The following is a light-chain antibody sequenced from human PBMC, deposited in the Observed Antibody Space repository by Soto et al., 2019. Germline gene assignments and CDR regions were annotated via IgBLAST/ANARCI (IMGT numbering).Light chain of an antibody. CDR2: DVS. V-gene: IGLV2-14*01. CDR3: SSYTSSSTLYV. J-gene: IGLJ1*01. CDR1: SSDVGGYNY. Sequence: TQPASVSGSPGQSITIYCTGTSSDVGGYNYVSWYQQHLGKAPKLMIYDVSNRPSGVSNRFSGSTSGNTASLTISGLQAEDGADYYCSSYTSSSTLYVFGTGTKVTVL.